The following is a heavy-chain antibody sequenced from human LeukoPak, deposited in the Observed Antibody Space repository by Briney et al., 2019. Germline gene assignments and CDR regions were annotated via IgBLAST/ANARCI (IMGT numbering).Heavy chain of an antibody. Sequence: GESLKISCKGSGYSFTSYWIGWVRQIPGKGLEWMGIIYPGDSDTRYSPSFQGQVTISADKSISTAYLQWSSLKASDTAMYYCARCSGSYYRGYYFDYWGQGTLVTVSS. J-gene: IGHJ4*02. CDR1: GYSFTSYW. CDR3: ARCSGSYYRGYYFDY. V-gene: IGHV5-51*01. CDR2: IYPGDSDT. D-gene: IGHD1-26*01.